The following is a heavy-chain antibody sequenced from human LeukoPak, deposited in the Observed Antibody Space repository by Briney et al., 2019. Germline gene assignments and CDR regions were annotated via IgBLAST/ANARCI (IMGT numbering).Heavy chain of an antibody. CDR3: ARNIPTAVSVSTSSDY. CDR1: GGSISSYY. V-gene: IGHV4-59*01. D-gene: IGHD6-19*01. Sequence: SETLSLTCTVSGGSISSYYWSWIRQPPGKGLEWIGYIYYSGSTNYNPSLKSRVTISVDTSKNQFSLKLSSVTAADTAVYYCARNIPTAVSVSTSSDYWGQGTLVTVSS. CDR2: IYYSGST. J-gene: IGHJ4*02.